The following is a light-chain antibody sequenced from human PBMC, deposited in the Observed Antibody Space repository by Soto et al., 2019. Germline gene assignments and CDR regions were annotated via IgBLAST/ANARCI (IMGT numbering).Light chain of an antibody. CDR1: NSNIGAGYD. CDR2: GNT. CDR3: SSYTSSSTRV. J-gene: IGLJ2*01. V-gene: IGLV1-40*01. Sequence: QSVLTQPPSVSGAPGQRVTISCTGSNSNIGAGYDVHWYQQLLGAVPKLLIYGNTNRPSGVPDRFSGTKSGTSASLDITGLQAEDEADYYCSSYTSSSTRVFGGGTKVTVL.